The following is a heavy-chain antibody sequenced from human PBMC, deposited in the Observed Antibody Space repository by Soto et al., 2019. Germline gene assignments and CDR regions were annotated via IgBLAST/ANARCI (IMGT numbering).Heavy chain of an antibody. V-gene: IGHV1-3*01. Sequence: QVQLVQSGAEVKKPGASVKVSCKASGYTFTSYAMHWVRQAPGQRLEWMGWINAGNGNTKYSQKFQGRVTITRDTSASKAYMELSSLRSEGTAWYYCARDPGRFGGVWGQGTLVTVSS. CDR3: ARDPGRFGGV. D-gene: IGHD3-10*01. CDR2: INAGNGNT. CDR1: GYTFTSYA. J-gene: IGHJ4*02.